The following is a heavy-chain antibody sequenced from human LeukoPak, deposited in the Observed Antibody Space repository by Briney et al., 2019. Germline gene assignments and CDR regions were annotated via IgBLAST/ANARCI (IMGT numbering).Heavy chain of an antibody. V-gene: IGHV3-23*01. CDR3: AKDCDILTGYFYFDY. D-gene: IGHD3-9*01. J-gene: IGHJ4*02. Sequence: PGGSLRLSCAASGFTFSSYAMSWVRQAPGRGLEWVSAISGSGGSTYYADSVKGRFTISRDNSKNTLYLQMNSLRAEDTAVYYCAKDCDILTGYFYFDYWGQGTLVTVSS. CDR2: ISGSGGST. CDR1: GFTFSSYA.